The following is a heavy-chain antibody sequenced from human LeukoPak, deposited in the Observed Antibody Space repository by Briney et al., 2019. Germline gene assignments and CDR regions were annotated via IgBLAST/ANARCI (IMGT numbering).Heavy chain of an antibody. CDR1: GFTFRDYY. J-gene: IGHJ4*02. V-gene: IGHV4-34*10. CDR2: VHLDGRT. Sequence: GSLRLSCVASGFTFRDYYMSWIRRAPGKGLEWIGEVHLDGRTNHNPSLESRLTMSVDVSENQVSLKLTSVTAADTAVYYCAREGGFYRPLDYSGQGTLVTVSS. CDR3: AREGGFYRPLDY. D-gene: IGHD3-3*01.